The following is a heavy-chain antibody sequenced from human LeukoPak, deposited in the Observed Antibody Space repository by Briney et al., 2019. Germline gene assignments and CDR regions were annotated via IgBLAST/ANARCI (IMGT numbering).Heavy chain of an antibody. D-gene: IGHD2-2*01. CDR1: GGSFSGYY. Sequence: PSETLSLTCAVYGGSFSGYYWSWIRQPPGKGLEWIGEINHSGSTNYNPSLKSRVTISVDTSKNQFSLKLSSVTAADTAVYYCARVVSEYCSSTSCYAYYYYMDVWGKGTTVTVSS. CDR3: ARVVSEYCSSTSCYAYYYYMDV. V-gene: IGHV4-34*01. J-gene: IGHJ6*03. CDR2: INHSGST.